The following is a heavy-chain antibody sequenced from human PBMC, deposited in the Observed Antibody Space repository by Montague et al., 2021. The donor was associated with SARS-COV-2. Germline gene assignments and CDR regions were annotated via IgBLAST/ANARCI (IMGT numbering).Heavy chain of an antibody. CDR2: INHSGST. CDR3: AREGVGATTNDAFDI. CDR1: GGSFSGYY. D-gene: IGHD1-26*01. J-gene: IGHJ3*02. V-gene: IGHV4-34*01. Sequence: SETLSLTCAVYGGSFSGYYWSWIRQPPGKGLEWIGEINHSGSTNXXPSLKSRVTISVDTSKNQFSLKLSSVTAADTAVYYCAREGVGATTNDAFDIWGQGTMVTVSS.